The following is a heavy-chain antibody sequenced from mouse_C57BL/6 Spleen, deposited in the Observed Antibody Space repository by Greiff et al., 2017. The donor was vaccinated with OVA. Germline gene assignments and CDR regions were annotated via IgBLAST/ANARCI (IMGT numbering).Heavy chain of an antibody. Sequence: EVKLMESGGDLVKPGGSLKLSCAASGFTFSSYGMSWVRQTPDKRLEWVATISSGGSYTYYPDSVKGRFTISRDNAKNTLYLQMSSLKSEDTATYYCARDAHHFDYWGQGTTLTVSS. CDR2: ISSGGSYT. V-gene: IGHV5-6*01. J-gene: IGHJ2*01. CDR1: GFTFSSYG. CDR3: ARDAHHFDY.